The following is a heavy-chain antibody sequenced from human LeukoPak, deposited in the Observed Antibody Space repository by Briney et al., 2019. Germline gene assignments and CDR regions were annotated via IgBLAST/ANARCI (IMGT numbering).Heavy chain of an antibody. J-gene: IGHJ4*02. Sequence: GGSLRLSCAASGFTFSSPWMSWVRQAPGKGLEWVANIKQDGSEKYYVDSVKGRFTISRDNAKNSLYLQMNSLRAEDTAVYYCARDLDYWGQGTLVTVSS. V-gene: IGHV3-7*03. CDR2: IKQDGSEK. CDR3: ARDLDY. CDR1: GFTFSSPW.